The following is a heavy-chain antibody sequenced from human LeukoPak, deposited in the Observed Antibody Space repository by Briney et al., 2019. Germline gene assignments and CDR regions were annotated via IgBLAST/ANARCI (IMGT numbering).Heavy chain of an antibody. Sequence: PSETLSLTCTVSGGSISSSSYYWGWIRQPPGKGLEWIGSIYYSGSTYYNPSLKSRVTISVDTCKNRFSLKLSSVSAADTAVYYCARVSYWGVVVAATGAFDIRGQGTMVTVSS. CDR1: GGSISSSSYY. V-gene: IGHV4-39*07. CDR2: IYYSGST. J-gene: IGHJ3*02. CDR3: ARVSYWGVVVAATGAFDI. D-gene: IGHD2-15*01.